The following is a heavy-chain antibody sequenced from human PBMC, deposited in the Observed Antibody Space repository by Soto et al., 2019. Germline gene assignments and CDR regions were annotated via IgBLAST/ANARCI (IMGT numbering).Heavy chain of an antibody. V-gene: IGHV3-7*05. CDR3: AGVNRLAGAY. CDR2: IKQDGNEK. J-gene: IGHJ4*02. D-gene: IGHD1-26*01. Sequence: EVQLVESGGGLVQPGGSLRLSCAASGFTFSSYWMSWVRQARGKGLEWVANIKQDGNEKFYADSVTGRFTISRDNAKNSPFLQMPHLTAEDTAVYYCAGVNRLAGAYWGQGTLVAVSS. CDR1: GFTFSSYW.